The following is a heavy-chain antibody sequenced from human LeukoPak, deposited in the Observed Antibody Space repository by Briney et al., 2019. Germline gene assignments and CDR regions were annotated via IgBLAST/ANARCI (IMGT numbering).Heavy chain of an antibody. CDR2: INHSGST. CDR3: ARGRISSPLERPLAYCGGDCWAFDI. V-gene: IGHV4-34*01. D-gene: IGHD2-21*02. J-gene: IGHJ3*02. Sequence: KPSETLSLTCAVYGGSFSGYYWSWIRQPPGKGLEWIGEINHSGSTNYNPSLKSRVTISVDTSKNQFSLKLSSVTAADTAVYYCARGRISSPLERPLAYCGGDCWAFDIWGQGTMVTVSS. CDR1: GGSFSGYY.